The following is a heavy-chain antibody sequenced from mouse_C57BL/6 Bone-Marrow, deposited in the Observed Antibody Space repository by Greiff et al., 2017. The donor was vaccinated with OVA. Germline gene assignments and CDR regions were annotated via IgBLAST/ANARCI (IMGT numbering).Heavy chain of an antibody. V-gene: IGHV14-4*01. J-gene: IGHJ3*01. Sequence: VQLQQSGAELVRPGASVKLSCTASGFNIKDDYMHWVKQRPEQGLEWIGWIDPENGDTEYASKFQGKATITADTSSNTAYLQLSSLPSEDTAVLDCTTSSGYDYGGFAYWGQGTLVTVSA. D-gene: IGHD2-4*01. CDR3: TTSSGYDYGGFAY. CDR2: IDPENGDT. CDR1: GFNIKDDY.